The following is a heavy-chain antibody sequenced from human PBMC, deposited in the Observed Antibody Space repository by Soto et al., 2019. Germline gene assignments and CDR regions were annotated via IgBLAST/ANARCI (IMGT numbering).Heavy chain of an antibody. D-gene: IGHD2-15*01. V-gene: IGHV3-21*01. CDR3: ARDPYCSGGSCYSSLDF. CDR2: ISSGSSYI. CDR1: GFTFSSYS. Sequence: EVQLVESGGGLVKPGGSLRLSCAASGFTFSSYSMNWVRQAPGKGLEWVSSISSGSSYIYYADSVKGRFTISRDNAKNSLYPQMNGLGAEDTAVYYCARDPYCSGGSCYSSLDFWGQGTLVTGSS. J-gene: IGHJ4*02.